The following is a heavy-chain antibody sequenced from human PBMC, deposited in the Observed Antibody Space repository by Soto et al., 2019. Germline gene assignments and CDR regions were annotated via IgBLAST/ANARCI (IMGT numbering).Heavy chain of an antibody. V-gene: IGHV3-7*01. CDR3: ARADGGLNFDY. Sequence: GGSLRLSCAASGFTFSSYWMSWVRQAPGKGLERVANIKQDGSEKYYVDSVKGRFTISRDNAKNSLYLQMNSLRAEDTAVYYCARADGGLNFDYWGQGTLVTVSS. J-gene: IGHJ4*02. CDR2: IKQDGSEK. D-gene: IGHD4-17*01. CDR1: GFTFSSYW.